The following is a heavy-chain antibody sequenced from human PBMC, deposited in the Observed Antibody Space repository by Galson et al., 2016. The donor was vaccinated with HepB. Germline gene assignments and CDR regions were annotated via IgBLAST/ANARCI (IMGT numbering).Heavy chain of an antibody. CDR2: IKQDGSDK. J-gene: IGHJ6*02. CDR1: GFTFSRSW. D-gene: IGHD6-13*01. Sequence: SLRLSCAASGFTFSRSWMSWVRQAPGKGLEWVANIKQDGSDKYYVDSVKGRFTISRDSAKNSLYLQMNSLRAEDTAVYYCAREGTGSSSFIYYYYGMDVWGQGTTVTVSS. CDR3: AREGTGSSSFIYYYYGMDV. V-gene: IGHV3-7*01.